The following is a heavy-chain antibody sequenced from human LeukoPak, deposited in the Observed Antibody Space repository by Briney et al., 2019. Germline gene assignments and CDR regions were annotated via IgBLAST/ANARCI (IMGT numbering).Heavy chain of an antibody. CDR1: GGTFSSYA. V-gene: IGHV1-69*13. D-gene: IGHD3-3*01. CDR2: IIPIFGTA. J-gene: IGHJ5*02. Sequence: SVKVSCKASGGTFSSYAISWVRQAPGQGLEWMGGIIPIFGTANYAQKFQGRVTITADESTSTAYMELSSLRSEDTAVYYCATDRTESTIFGVVNWFDPWGQGTLVTVSS. CDR3: ATDRTESTIFGVVNWFDP.